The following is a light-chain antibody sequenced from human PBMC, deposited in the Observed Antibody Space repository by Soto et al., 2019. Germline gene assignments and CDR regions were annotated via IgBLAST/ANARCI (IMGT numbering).Light chain of an antibody. V-gene: IGKV3-20*01. Sequence: EIVLTQSPGTLSLSPGERATLSCRASQSVSSNYLAWYQQRPGQAPRLLIYGTSTRATGIPVRFSGSGSGTDFTLTISRLESEDFAVYYCQQYGSSPETFGQGARVEIK. CDR1: QSVSSNY. CDR3: QQYGSSPET. J-gene: IGKJ1*01. CDR2: GTS.